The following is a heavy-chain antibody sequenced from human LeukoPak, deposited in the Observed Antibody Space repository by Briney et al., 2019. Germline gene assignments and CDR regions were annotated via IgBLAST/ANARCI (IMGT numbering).Heavy chain of an antibody. CDR1: GGSISSSSYY. V-gene: IGHV4-39*07. Sequence: SETLSLTCTVSGGSISSSSYYWGWIRQPPGKGLEWIGSIHYSGSTYYNPSLKSRVTISVDTSKNQFSLKLSSVTAADTAVYYCATSENCSGGSCYSGWFDPWGQGTLVTVSS. CDR2: IHYSGST. D-gene: IGHD2-15*01. J-gene: IGHJ5*02. CDR3: ATSENCSGGSCYSGWFDP.